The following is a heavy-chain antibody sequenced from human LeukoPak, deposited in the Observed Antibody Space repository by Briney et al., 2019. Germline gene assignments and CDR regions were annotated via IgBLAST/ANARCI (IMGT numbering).Heavy chain of an antibody. D-gene: IGHD6-13*01. CDR3: ARHEGYSSSAEVY. CDR1: GYSFTSYW. V-gene: IGHV5-10-1*01. J-gene: IGHJ4*02. CDR2: IDPSDAYT. Sequence: GESLKISCKGSGYSFTSYWISWVRQMPGKGLEWMGRIDPSDAYTNYSPSFQGHVTIPSDKSIKTAYLQWGSLKASDTAMYYCARHEGYSSSAEVYWGQGTLVTVSS.